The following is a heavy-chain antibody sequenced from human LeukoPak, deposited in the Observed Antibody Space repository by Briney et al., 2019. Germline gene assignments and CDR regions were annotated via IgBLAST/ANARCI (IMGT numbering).Heavy chain of an antibody. J-gene: IGHJ4*02. CDR3: ASRSSSWYSFDY. Sequence: PSETLSLTCAVYGGSFSGYYWSWIRQPPGKGLEWIGEINHSGSTHYNTSLKSRVTISVDTSKNQFSLKLSSVTAADTAVYYCASRSSSWYSFDYWGQGTLVTVSS. D-gene: IGHD6-13*01. CDR2: INHSGST. CDR1: GGSFSGYY. V-gene: IGHV4-34*01.